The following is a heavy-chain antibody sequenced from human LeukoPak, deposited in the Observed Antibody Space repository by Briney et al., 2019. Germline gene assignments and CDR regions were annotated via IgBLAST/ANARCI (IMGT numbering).Heavy chain of an antibody. CDR3: AKGYYYDSSGSDY. J-gene: IGHJ4*02. Sequence: PGGSLRLSCVGSGFTLSSYAMSWVRQAPGKGLEWVSAISGSGTRTYYADSVKGRFTISRDNSKNTLYLQMNSLRAEDTAVYYCAKGYYYDSSGSDYWGQGTLVTVSS. CDR1: GFTLSSYA. D-gene: IGHD3-22*01. V-gene: IGHV3-23*01. CDR2: ISGSGTRT.